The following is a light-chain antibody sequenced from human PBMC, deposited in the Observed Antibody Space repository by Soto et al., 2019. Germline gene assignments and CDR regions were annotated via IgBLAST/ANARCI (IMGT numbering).Light chain of an antibody. CDR1: SSDVGDYNY. V-gene: IGLV2-11*01. J-gene: IGLJ1*01. CDR3: CSYAGSYTYG. CDR2: DVI. Sequence: QSALTQPRSVSGSPGQSVTISCIGTSSDVGDYNYVSWYQQHPGKAPKLMIYDVIKRPSGVPDRFSGSKSGNTASLTISGLQADDEADYYCCSYAGSYTYGFGTGTKVTVL.